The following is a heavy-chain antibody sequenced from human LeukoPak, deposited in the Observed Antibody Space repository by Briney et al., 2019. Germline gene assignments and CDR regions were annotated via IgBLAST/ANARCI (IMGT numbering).Heavy chain of an antibody. CDR1: GFTFRSYA. CDR3: AKVNRDGANLASLGN. J-gene: IGHJ4*02. D-gene: IGHD1-26*01. V-gene: IGHV3-30*18. Sequence: PGGSLRLSCAASGFTFRSYAMHWVRQAPGKGLEWVAVISYDGSYKSYADSVQGRFAISRDDSRKTLYLQMNSLRPEDTAVYYCAKVNRDGANLASLGNWGQGTLVTVSS. CDR2: ISYDGSYK.